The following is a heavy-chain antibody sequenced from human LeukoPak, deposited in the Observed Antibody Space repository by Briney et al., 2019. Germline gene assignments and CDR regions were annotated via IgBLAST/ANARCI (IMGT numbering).Heavy chain of an antibody. CDR3: ASYGDYATLDY. D-gene: IGHD4-17*01. V-gene: IGHV4-30-2*01. J-gene: IGHJ4*02. CDR1: GGSISSGGYS. CDR2: IYHSGST. Sequence: SQTLSLTCAVSGGSISSGGYSWSWVRQPPGKGLEWIGYIYHSGSTYYNPSLKSRVTISVDRSKNQFSLKLSSVTAADTAVYYCASYGDYATLDYWSQGTLVTVSS.